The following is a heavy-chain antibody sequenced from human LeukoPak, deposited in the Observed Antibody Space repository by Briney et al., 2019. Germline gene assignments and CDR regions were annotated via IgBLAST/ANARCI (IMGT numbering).Heavy chain of an antibody. CDR3: ARDRRRHYYDSSGYYYDY. CDR1: GGSISSSNW. CDR2: IYHSGST. D-gene: IGHD3-22*01. Sequence: SETLSLTCAVSGGSISSSNWWSWVRQPPGKGLEWIGEIYHSGSTNYNPSLKSRVTISVDKSKNQFSLKLSSVTAADTAVYYCARDRRRHYYDSSGYYYDYWGQGTLVTVSS. V-gene: IGHV4-4*02. J-gene: IGHJ4*02.